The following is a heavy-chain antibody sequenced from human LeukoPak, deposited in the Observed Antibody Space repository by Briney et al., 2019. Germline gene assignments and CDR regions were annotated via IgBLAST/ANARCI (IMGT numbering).Heavy chain of an antibody. Sequence: GGSLRLSCAASGFTFSSYGMHWVRQAPGKGLEWVAVISYDGSNKYYADSVKGRFTISRDNSKNTLYLQMNSLRAEDTAVYYCASGDFWSGYRHSDPIYGMDVWGQGTTVTVSS. J-gene: IGHJ6*02. D-gene: IGHD3-3*01. CDR3: ASGDFWSGYRHSDPIYGMDV. CDR2: ISYDGSNK. V-gene: IGHV3-30*03. CDR1: GFTFSSYG.